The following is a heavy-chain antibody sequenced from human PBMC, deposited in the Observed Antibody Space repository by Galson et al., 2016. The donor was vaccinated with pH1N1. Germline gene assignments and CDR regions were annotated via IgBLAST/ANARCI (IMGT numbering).Heavy chain of an antibody. D-gene: IGHD3-22*01. CDR3: ARGDYYDTDLSDWYFDL. V-gene: IGHV1-69*01. CDR2: IIPIFNTA. J-gene: IGHJ2*01. CDR1: GGTFGSFG. Sequence: QSGAEVKKPGESLKISCKASGGTFGSFGINWVRQAPGQGLEWMGGIIPIFNTAKYARNFQGRVTITADESTTTAYMELSSLRSDDTAVYFCARGDYYDTDLSDWYFDLWGRGTLLTVSS.